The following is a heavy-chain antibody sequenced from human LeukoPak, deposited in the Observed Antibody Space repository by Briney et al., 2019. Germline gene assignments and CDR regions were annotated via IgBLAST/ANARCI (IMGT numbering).Heavy chain of an antibody. CDR3: ATSTAAAGTD. CDR1: GFTFSNLW. CDR2: IKQDGSEE. J-gene: IGHJ4*02. D-gene: IGHD6-13*01. Sequence: GSLRLSCAASGFTFSNLWMSWVRQAPGKGLKWVANIKQDGSEEYYVDSVKGRFTISRDNAQNSLYLQMNSLRAEDTAIYYCATSTAAAGTDWGQGTLVTVSS. V-gene: IGHV3-7*03.